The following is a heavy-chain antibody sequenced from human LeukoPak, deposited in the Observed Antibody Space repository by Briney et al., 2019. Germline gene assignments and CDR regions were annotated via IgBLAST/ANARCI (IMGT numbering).Heavy chain of an antibody. D-gene: IGHD3-10*01. V-gene: IGHV5-51*01. CDR2: IYPGDSDT. Sequence: GESLKISCKGSGYSFTSYWIGWVRQMPGKGLGWMGIIYPGDSDTRYSPSFQGQVTISADKSISTAYLQWSSLKASDTAMYYCARGIYGSGSYYNVFDWFDPWGQGTLVTVSS. CDR1: GYSFTSYW. J-gene: IGHJ5*02. CDR3: ARGIYGSGSYYNVFDWFDP.